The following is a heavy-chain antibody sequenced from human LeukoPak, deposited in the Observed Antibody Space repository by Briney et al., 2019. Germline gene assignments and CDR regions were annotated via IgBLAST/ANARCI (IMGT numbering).Heavy chain of an antibody. J-gene: IGHJ4*02. CDR3: ARDWGYGSGSYYSPLDDY. CDR1: GVTVRSNY. V-gene: IGHV3-66*01. Sequence: GGSLRLSCAASGVTVRSNYMSWVRQAPGKGLEWVSVIYSGGSTYYADSVKGRFTISRDNSKNTLYLQMNSLRAEDTAVYYCARDWGYGSGSYYSPLDDYWGQGTLVIVSS. D-gene: IGHD3-10*01. CDR2: IYSGGST.